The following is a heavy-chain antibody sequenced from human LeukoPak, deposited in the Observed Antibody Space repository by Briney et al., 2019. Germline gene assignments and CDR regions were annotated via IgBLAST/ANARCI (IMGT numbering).Heavy chain of an antibody. CDR3: ARDRRPNTGIVGVTDAFDI. CDR1: GFTFSSYA. D-gene: IGHD1-26*01. Sequence: GGSLILSCASSGFTFSSYAMHWGRQAPGKGLEWVVVICYDGSTKYYADSVTGLFTISRDTSKNTLSLQMKSLRAEDTAVYYCARDRRPNTGIVGVTDAFDIWGQGTMVAVSS. J-gene: IGHJ3*02. V-gene: IGHV3-33*01. CDR2: ICYDGSTK.